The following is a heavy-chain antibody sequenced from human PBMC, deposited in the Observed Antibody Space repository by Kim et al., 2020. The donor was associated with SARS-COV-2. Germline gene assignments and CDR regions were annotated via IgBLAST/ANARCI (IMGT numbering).Heavy chain of an antibody. V-gene: IGHV3-23*01. Sequence: VKCRFTISRDNPTNPLYLQMNSLRAEDTAVYYCASHRLVHTKSYYYGMDVWGQGTTVTVSS. J-gene: IGHJ6*02. D-gene: IGHD6-19*01. CDR3: ASHRLVHTKSYYYGMDV.